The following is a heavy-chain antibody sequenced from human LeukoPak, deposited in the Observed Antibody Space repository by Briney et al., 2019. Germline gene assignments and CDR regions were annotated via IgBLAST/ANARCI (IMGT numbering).Heavy chain of an antibody. CDR2: IKQDGSEK. V-gene: IGHV3-7*01. Sequence: GGSLRLSCAASGFTFSSYWMSWVRQAPGKGLEWVANIKQDGSEKYYVDSVKGRFTISRGNAKNSLYLQMNSLRAEDTAVYYCARDPLYYYDFWSGYHTTKGGFDYWGQGTLVTVSS. D-gene: IGHD3-3*01. CDR3: ARDPLYYYDFWSGYHTTKGGFDY. CDR1: GFTFSSYW. J-gene: IGHJ4*02.